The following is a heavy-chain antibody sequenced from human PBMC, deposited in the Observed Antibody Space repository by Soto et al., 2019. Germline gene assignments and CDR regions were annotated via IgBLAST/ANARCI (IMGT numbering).Heavy chain of an antibody. D-gene: IGHD4-4*01. CDR2: IYYSGYN. Sequence: QVQLQESGPGLVKPSQTLSLTCTVSGGSISSGDYKWSWIRQPPGKGLEWIGYIYYSGYNYNNPSIKXXVTMSVDTSKNLFSLKLSSVTAADTAVYYCARSDNYVPFEYWGQGTLVTVSS. J-gene: IGHJ4*02. V-gene: IGHV4-30-4*01. CDR1: GGSISSGDYK. CDR3: ARSDNYVPFEY.